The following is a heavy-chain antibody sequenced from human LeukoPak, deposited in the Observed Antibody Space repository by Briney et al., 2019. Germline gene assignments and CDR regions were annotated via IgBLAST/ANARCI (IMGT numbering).Heavy chain of an antibody. V-gene: IGHV3-23*01. CDR2: ISGSGGST. J-gene: IGHJ4*02. D-gene: IGHD2-2*01. Sequence: PGGSLRLSCAASGFTFSSYGMSWVRQAPGKGLEWVSAISGSGGSTYYADSVKGRFTISRDNSKNTLYLQMNSLRAEDTAVYYCAKIVQELAVRVVPAAFDYWGQGTLVTVSS. CDR1: GFTFSSYG. CDR3: AKIVQELAVRVVPAAFDY.